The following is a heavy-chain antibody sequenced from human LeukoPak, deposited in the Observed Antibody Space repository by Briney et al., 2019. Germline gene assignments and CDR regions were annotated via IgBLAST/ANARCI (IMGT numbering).Heavy chain of an antibody. CDR2: FHNSGSS. D-gene: IGHD3-16*01. J-gene: IGHJ4*02. Sequence: PSETLSLTCTVSDDSISDYYRGWIRQPPGKGLEWIGYFHNSGSSTYNPSLKSRVTISVDTSKEQFSLKVNSVTAADTAVYYCTRGAGWLIDYWGQGILVTVSS. CDR1: DDSISDYY. CDR3: TRGAGWLIDY. V-gene: IGHV4-59*01.